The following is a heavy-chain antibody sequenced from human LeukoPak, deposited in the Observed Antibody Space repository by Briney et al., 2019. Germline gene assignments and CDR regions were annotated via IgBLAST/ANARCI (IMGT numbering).Heavy chain of an antibody. CDR1: GGSISRYS. V-gene: IGHV4-4*07. J-gene: IGHJ3*02. CDR3: ARGRYCSADICSGGDAFDI. Sequence: TSETLSLTCTVSGGSISRYSWSWIRQPAGKGLEWIGRIYPRGSTNDNPSLKTRVTMSVDTSKNQFSLKLTFVTAADTAVYYCARGRYCSADICSGGDAFDIWGQGTMVSVSS. D-gene: IGHD2-15*01. CDR2: IYPRGST.